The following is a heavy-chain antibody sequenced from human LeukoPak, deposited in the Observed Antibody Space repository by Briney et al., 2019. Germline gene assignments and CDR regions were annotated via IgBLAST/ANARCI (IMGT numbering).Heavy chain of an antibody. CDR3: AREAIIVPSGGMDL. CDR1: GYTFTSYG. Sequence: GGSVKVSCKASGYTFTSYGISWVRQAPGQGLEWMGWISAYNGNTNYAQTFQGRVTMTTDTSTSTAYMELRSLRSDDTAVYYCAREAIIVPSGGMDLWGQGTTVTVSS. V-gene: IGHV1-18*01. J-gene: IGHJ6*02. D-gene: IGHD2-2*01. CDR2: ISAYNGNT.